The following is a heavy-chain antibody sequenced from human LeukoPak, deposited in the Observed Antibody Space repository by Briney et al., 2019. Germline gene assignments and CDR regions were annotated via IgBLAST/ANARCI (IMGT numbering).Heavy chain of an antibody. CDR2: INLDGTEE. Sequence: PGGSLRLSCAASGFVFSPYWMTWVRQAPGKGLEWVANINLDGTEEHYVDSSLKGRFTISRDNAKNSLYLQMTSLRVEDTAVYYCASGRHDFLHWGQGTLVTVYS. J-gene: IGHJ4*02. CDR3: ASGRHDFLH. D-gene: IGHD3/OR15-3a*01. V-gene: IGHV3-7*01. CDR1: GFVFSPYW.